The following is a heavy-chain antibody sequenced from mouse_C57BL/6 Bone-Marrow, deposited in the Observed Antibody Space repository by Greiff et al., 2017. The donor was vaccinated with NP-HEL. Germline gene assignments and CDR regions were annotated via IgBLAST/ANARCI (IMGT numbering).Heavy chain of an antibody. CDR1: GYTFTSYW. CDR3: ARSARQLRLGDY. D-gene: IGHD3-2*02. J-gene: IGHJ2*01. CDR2: IHPNSGST. Sequence: QVQLQQPGAELVKPGASVKLSCKASGYTFTSYWMHWVKQRPGQGLEWIGMIHPNSGSTNYNEKFKSKATLTVDKSSSPAYMQLSSLTSEDSAVYYCARSARQLRLGDYWGQGTTLTVSS. V-gene: IGHV1-64*01.